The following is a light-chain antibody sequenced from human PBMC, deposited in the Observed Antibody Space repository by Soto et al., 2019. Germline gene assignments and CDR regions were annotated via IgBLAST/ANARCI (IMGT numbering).Light chain of an antibody. J-gene: IGKJ1*01. CDR2: ATS. Sequence: EIVLTQSPGPLSLSPGETATLSRRASQTVNSDYLAWFQQRPGQAPRLLIFATSRRATDIPDRFSGSGSGTDFTLAIRRLEPEDFAVYYCHQFGYSPRTFGQGTKVDIK. CDR3: HQFGYSPRT. V-gene: IGKV3-20*01. CDR1: QTVNSDY.